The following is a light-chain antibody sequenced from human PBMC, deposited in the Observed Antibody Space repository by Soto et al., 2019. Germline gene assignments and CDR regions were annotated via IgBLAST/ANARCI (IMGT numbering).Light chain of an antibody. CDR1: QGISSY. Sequence: DIQLTQSPSFLSASVGDRVTITCRASQGISSYLAWFQQKPGKAPKLLIYAASTLQSGVPSRFSGSGSGTEFTLTIGSLQPEDFATYCCQQHNTFPLTFGGGTKVAIK. V-gene: IGKV1-9*01. J-gene: IGKJ4*01. CDR2: AAS. CDR3: QQHNTFPLT.